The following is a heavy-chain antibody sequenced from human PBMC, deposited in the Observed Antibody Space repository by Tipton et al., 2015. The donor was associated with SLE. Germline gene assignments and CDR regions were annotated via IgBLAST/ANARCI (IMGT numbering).Heavy chain of an antibody. Sequence: TLSLTCTVSDASISSISYFWGWVRQPPGKGLEWIGSLYFSGNTFYSPSLKSRVTLSVDTSKNQFSLKLSSVTAADTAVYYCVRVPKMGPWHLSFDFWGQGAQVTVSS. CDR3: VRVPKMGPWHLSFDF. CDR2: LYFSGNT. CDR1: DASISSISYF. D-gene: IGHD5-24*01. J-gene: IGHJ4*02. V-gene: IGHV4-39*07.